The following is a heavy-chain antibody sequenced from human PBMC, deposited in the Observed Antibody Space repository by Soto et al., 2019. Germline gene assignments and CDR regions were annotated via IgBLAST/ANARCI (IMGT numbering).Heavy chain of an antibody. CDR2: IIPIFGTA. J-gene: IGHJ6*02. D-gene: IGHD2-15*01. V-gene: IGHV1-69*12. CDR3: ARARYCSGGSCYDYYGMDV. CDR1: GGTFSSYA. Sequence: QVQLVQSGAEVKKPGSSVKVSCKASGGTFSSYAISWVRQAPGQGLEWMGGIIPIFGTANYAQKFQGRVTITADESTSTASMELSSLRSEDTAVYYCARARYCSGGSCYDYYGMDVWGQGTTVTVSS.